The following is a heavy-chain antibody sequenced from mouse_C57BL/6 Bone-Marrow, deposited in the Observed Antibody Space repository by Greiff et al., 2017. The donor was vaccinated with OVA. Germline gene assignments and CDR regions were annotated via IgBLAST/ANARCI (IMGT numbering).Heavy chain of an antibody. Sequence: EVQLQQSGTVLARPGASVKMSCKTSGYTFTSYWMHWVKQRPGPGLEWIGALYPGNSDTSYNQKFKGKAKLTAVTSASTAYMELSSLTNEDSAVYYCRYYYGSSSDYWGQGTTLTVSS. CDR1: GYTFTSYW. V-gene: IGHV1-5*01. D-gene: IGHD1-1*01. CDR2: LYPGNSDT. CDR3: RYYYGSSSDY. J-gene: IGHJ2*01.